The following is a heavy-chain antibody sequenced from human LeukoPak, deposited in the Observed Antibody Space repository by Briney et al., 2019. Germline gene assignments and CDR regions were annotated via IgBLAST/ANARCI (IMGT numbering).Heavy chain of an antibody. CDR1: GYNFSNYW. CDR2: VYPGDSDT. D-gene: IGHD6-6*01. CDR3: ARHYSSSSPFDY. J-gene: IGHJ4*02. Sequence: RGESLKISCKGSGYNFSNYWIAWMRQVPGKGLEWMGIVYPGDSDTRYSPSFQGQVTLSADKSISTAYLQWSSLKASDTAIYYCARHYSSSSPFDYWGQGTLVTVSS. V-gene: IGHV5-51*01.